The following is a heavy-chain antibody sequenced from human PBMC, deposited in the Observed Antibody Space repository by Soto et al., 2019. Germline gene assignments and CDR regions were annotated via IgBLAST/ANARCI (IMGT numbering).Heavy chain of an antibody. CDR2: ISSYGSDT. CDR3: ASNYAYAEGYYWYGIDV. V-gene: IGHV3-74*01. D-gene: IGHD3-16*01. Sequence: EVQLVESGGGLVLPGGSLRLSCAASGFTFSRYWMHWVRKAPGKGLVWVSRISSYGSDTHYADSVKDRFTISRDNAKNTLYLQMNSLRADDTAVYYCASNYAYAEGYYWYGIDVWGQGTTVTVSS. J-gene: IGHJ6*02. CDR1: GFTFSRYW.